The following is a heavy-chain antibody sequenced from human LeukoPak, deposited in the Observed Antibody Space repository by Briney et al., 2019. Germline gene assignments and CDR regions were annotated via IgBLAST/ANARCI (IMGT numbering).Heavy chain of an antibody. CDR2: ISSSGTTI. J-gene: IGHJ4*02. CDR1: GFTFSDYY. V-gene: IGHV3-11*01. Sequence: AGGSLRLSCAASGFTFSDYYMSWIRQAPGKGLEWVSYISSSGTTIYYADSVKGRFTISRDNSKNTLYLQMNSLRAEDTAVYYCAKLRIRYCSSTSCYVDYWGQGTLVTVSS. CDR3: AKLRIRYCSSTSCYVDY. D-gene: IGHD2-2*01.